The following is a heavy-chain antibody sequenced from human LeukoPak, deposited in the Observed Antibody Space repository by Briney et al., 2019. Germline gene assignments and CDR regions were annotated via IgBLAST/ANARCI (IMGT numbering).Heavy chain of an antibody. CDR2: IKTDGSST. J-gene: IGHJ3*02. D-gene: IGHD3-22*01. V-gene: IGHV3-74*01. CDR3: ARDRDPGYNDSSGYRRVNAFDI. CDR1: GFTFSSYA. Sequence: GGSLRLSCAASGFTFSSYAMNWVRQAPGKGLEWVSRIKTDGSSTSYADSVKGRFTISRDNAKNSLYLQMNTLRAEDTAVYYCARDRDPGYNDSSGYRRVNAFDIWGQGTMVTVSS.